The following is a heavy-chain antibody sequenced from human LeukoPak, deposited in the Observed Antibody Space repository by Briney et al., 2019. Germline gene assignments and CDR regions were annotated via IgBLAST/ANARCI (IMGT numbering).Heavy chain of an antibody. J-gene: IGHJ4*02. D-gene: IGHD3-10*01. CDR2: INHSGST. CDR1: GDSISSSDYC. V-gene: IGHV4-39*07. CDR3: ALWFGELSPDY. Sequence: SETLSLTCTVSGDSISSSDYCWGWIRQPPGKGLEWIGEINHSGSTNYNPSLKSRVTISVDTSKNQFSLKLSSVTAADTAVYYCALWFGELSPDYWGQGTLVTVSS.